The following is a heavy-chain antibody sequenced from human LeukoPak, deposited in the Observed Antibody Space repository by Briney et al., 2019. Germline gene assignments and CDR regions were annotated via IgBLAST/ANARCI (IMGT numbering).Heavy chain of an antibody. V-gene: IGHV4-59*01. J-gene: IGHJ5*02. CDR1: GGSISSYY. CDR2: IYYSGST. D-gene: IGHD6-19*01. Sequence: SETLSLTCTVSGGSISSYYWSWIRHPPGKGLEWIGYIYYSGSTNYNPSLKSRVTVSVDTSKNQFSLKLSSVTAADTAVYYCARVAGYSSGWSKGGNWFDPWGQGTLVTVSS. CDR3: ARVAGYSSGWSKGGNWFDP.